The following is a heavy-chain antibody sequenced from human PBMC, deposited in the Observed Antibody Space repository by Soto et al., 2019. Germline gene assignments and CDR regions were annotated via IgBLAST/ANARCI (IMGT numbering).Heavy chain of an antibody. D-gene: IGHD3-22*01. CDR2: IYWDDDK. Sequence: QITLKESGPPLVKPTQTLTLTCTFSGFSLSTSGVGVGWIRQPPGKALEWLALIYWDDDKRYSPSLKSRLTITKDTSKNQVVLTMTNMDPVDTATYYCAHSLYDSSGYSSLGQNWFDPWGQGTLVTVSS. V-gene: IGHV2-5*02. CDR1: GFSLSTSGVG. CDR3: AHSLYDSSGYSSLGQNWFDP. J-gene: IGHJ5*02.